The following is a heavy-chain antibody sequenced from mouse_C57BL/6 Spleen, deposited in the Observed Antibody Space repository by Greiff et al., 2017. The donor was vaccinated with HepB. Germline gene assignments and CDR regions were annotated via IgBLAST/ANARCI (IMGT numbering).Heavy chain of an antibody. Sequence: VMLVESGPELVKPGASVKISCKASGYSFTSYYIHWVKQRPGQGLEWIGWIYPGSGNTKYNEKFKGKATLTADTSSSTAYMQLSSLTSEDSAVYYCARRGDGYGAMDYWGQGTSVTVSS. CDR2: IYPGSGNT. V-gene: IGHV1-66*01. J-gene: IGHJ4*01. CDR3: ARRGDGYGAMDY. D-gene: IGHD2-3*01. CDR1: GYSFTSYY.